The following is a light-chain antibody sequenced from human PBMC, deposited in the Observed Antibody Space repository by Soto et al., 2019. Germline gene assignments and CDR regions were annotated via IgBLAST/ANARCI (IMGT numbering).Light chain of an antibody. Sequence: QSALTQPASVSGSPGQSITISCTGTSSDVGGYNYVSWYQQHPGKAPKLMIYDVSNRPSGVSNRFSGSKSGNTASLTISGPQAEDEADYYCISYTSSSTPSVFGGGT. J-gene: IGLJ2*01. CDR3: ISYTSSSTPSV. V-gene: IGLV2-14*01. CDR1: SSDVGGYNY. CDR2: DVS.